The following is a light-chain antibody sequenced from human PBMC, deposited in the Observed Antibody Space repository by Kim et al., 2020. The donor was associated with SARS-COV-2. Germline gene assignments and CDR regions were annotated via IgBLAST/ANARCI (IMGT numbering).Light chain of an antibody. CDR1: QSIGSW. CDR2: KAS. Sequence: ASVGDRVTITCRASQSIGSWLAWYQQKPGKAPKLLIQKASSLESGVPSRFSGSGSGTEFTLTISSLQPDDFATYYCQQYISYSRTFGQGTKVEIK. J-gene: IGKJ1*01. V-gene: IGKV1-5*03. CDR3: QQYISYSRT.